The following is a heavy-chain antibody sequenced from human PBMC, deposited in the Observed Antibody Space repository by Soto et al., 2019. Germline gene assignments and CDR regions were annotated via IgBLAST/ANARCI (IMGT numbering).Heavy chain of an antibody. CDR2: IKSKTDGGTT. CDR1: GFTFSNAW. D-gene: IGHD3-22*01. Sequence: EVQLVESGGGLVKPGGSLRLSCAASGFTFSNAWMSWVRQAPGKGLEWVGRIKSKTDGGTTDYAAPVKGRFTISRDASKNTLDLQMNRLKTEDTAVYYCTTELGAGYYDRSGYYNHLGYCGQGTLVTVSS. CDR3: TTELGAGYYDRSGYYNHLGY. V-gene: IGHV3-15*01. J-gene: IGHJ4*02.